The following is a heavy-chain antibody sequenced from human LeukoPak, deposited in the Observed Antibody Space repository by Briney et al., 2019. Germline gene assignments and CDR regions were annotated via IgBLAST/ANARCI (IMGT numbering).Heavy chain of an antibody. CDR1: GFTFTSYD. CDR2: INAGNGNT. D-gene: IGHD6-19*01. Sequence: ASVKVSCKASGFTFTSYDINWVRQAPGQRLEWMGWINAGNGNTKFSQHFQGRVSITRDTSASTAYMELSYLRSEDTALYFCARSIVYSSDSDGGYYFDYWGQGTLVTVSS. V-gene: IGHV1-3*01. CDR3: ARSIVYSSDSDGGYYFDY. J-gene: IGHJ4*02.